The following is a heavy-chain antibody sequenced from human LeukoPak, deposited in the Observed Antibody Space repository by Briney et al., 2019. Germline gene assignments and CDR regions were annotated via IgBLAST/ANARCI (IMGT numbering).Heavy chain of an antibody. J-gene: IGHJ3*02. D-gene: IGHD6-19*01. Sequence: ASVKVSCKASGYTFTSYGISWVRQAPGQGLEWVGWISAYNGNTNYAQKLQGRVTMTTDTSTSTAYMELRSLRSDDTAVYYCARRSPTYSSGWYADAFDIWGQGTMVTVSS. CDR3: ARRSPTYSSGWYADAFDI. CDR1: GYTFTSYG. V-gene: IGHV1-18*01. CDR2: ISAYNGNT.